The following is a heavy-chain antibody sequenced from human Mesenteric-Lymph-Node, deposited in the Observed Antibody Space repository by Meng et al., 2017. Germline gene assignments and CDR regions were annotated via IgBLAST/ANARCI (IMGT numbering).Heavy chain of an antibody. V-gene: IGHV1-24*01. D-gene: IGHD3-10*01. CDR2: FDPEDGET. J-gene: IGHJ3*02. CDR1: GYTLTELS. CDR3: ATGLLWFGETKYAFDI. Sequence: ASVKVSCKVSGYTLTELSMHWVRQAPGKGLEWMGGFDPEDGETIYAQKFQGRVTMTEDTSTDTAYTELSSLRSEDTAVYYCATGLLWFGETKYAFDIWGQGTMVTVSS.